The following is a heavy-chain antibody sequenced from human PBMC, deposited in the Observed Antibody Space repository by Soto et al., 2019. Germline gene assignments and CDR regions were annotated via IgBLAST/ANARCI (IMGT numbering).Heavy chain of an antibody. CDR3: ARQLPDDTAMVTGWFY. CDR1: GFTVSSNY. J-gene: IGHJ4*02. D-gene: IGHD5-18*01. CDR2: IYSGGST. V-gene: IGHV3-53*02. Sequence: EVQLVETGGGLIQPGGSLRLSCAASGFTVSSNYMSWVRQAPGKGLEWVSAIYSGGSTYYADSVKGRFTISRDNSKNTLYLQMNSLRAEDTAVYYCARQLPDDTAMVTGWFYWGQGTLVTVSS.